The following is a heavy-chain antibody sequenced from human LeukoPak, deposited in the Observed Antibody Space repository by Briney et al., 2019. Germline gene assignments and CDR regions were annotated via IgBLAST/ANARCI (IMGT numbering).Heavy chain of an antibody. CDR2: MNPNSGNT. D-gene: IGHD6-13*01. V-gene: IGHV1-8*03. CDR3: ARASSSWYGGHYYFDY. Sequence: ASVKVSSKASGYTFTSYDINWVRQATGQGLEWMGWMNPNSGNTGYAQKFQGRVTITRNTSISTAYMELSSLRSEDTAVYYCARASSSWYGGHYYFDYWGQGTLVTVSS. J-gene: IGHJ4*02. CDR1: GYTFTSYD.